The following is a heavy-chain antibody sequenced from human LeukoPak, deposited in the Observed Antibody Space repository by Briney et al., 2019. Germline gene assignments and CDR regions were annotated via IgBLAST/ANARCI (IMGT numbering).Heavy chain of an antibody. D-gene: IGHD3-22*01. CDR1: GFTFSSYG. J-gene: IGHJ4*02. Sequence: GGSLRLSCAASGFTFSSYGMHWVRQAPGQGLEWVGVIWFDGTNRYYADSVKGRFTISRDNSKNTLYLQMNSLGAEDTAVYYCARDSQGLVFITTIDYWGQGTLVIVSS. CDR2: IWFDGTNR. CDR3: ARDSQGLVFITTIDY. V-gene: IGHV3-33*01.